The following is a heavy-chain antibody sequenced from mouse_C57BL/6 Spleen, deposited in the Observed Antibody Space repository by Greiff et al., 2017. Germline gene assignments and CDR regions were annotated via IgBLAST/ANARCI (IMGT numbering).Heavy chain of an antibody. J-gene: IGHJ2*02. CDR1: GFSFNTYA. D-gene: IGHD4-1*01. V-gene: IGHV10-1*01. Sequence: EVQGVESGGGLVQPKGSLKLSCAASGFSFNTYAMNWVRQAPGKGLEWVARVRSKSNNYASYYADSVKDRFTISRDDSESMLYLQMNNLKTEDTAKYYCVRQSWGYYCDYWGQGTSLTVSS. CDR3: VRQSWGYYCDY. CDR2: VRSKSNNYAS.